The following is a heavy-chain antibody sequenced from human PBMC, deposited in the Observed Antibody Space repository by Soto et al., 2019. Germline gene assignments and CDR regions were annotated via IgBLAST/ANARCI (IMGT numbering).Heavy chain of an antibody. J-gene: IGHJ4*02. Sequence: PSETLSLTCTVSGGSISSSSYYWGWIRQPPGKGLEWIGSIYYSGSTYYNPSLKSRVTISVDTSKNQFSLKLSSVTAADTAVYYCARHSLWNYFDYWGQGTLVTVSS. D-gene: IGHD1-1*01. CDR2: IYYSGST. CDR3: ARHSLWNYFDY. V-gene: IGHV4-39*01. CDR1: GGSISSSSYY.